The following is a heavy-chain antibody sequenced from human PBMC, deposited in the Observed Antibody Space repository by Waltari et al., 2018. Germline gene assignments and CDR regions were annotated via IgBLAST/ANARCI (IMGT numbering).Heavy chain of an antibody. J-gene: IGHJ5*02. CDR1: GFNFDVSA. CDR3: VKDRTTVPGNVNWFDP. Sequence: EVQLLESGGGLVQPGGSRRLSCKASGFNFDVSAMTWVGQAPGQGLEWGAVIGVRGGNTFYADSVKGRFTISRYNSKNMVYLQMNTLRVEDTATYFCVKDRTTVPGNVNWFDPWGQGTLLTVSS. CDR2: IGVRGGNT. D-gene: IGHD6-19*01. V-gene: IGHV3-23*01.